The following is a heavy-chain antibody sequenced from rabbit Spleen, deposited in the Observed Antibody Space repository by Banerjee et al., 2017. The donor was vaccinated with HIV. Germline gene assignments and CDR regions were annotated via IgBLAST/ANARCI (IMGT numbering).Heavy chain of an antibody. Sequence: QSLEESGGDLVKPEGSLTLTCTASGFTFSSSYYMAWVRQAPGKGLELIAYIDTSIGRTYYASWAKGRFTVSKTSSTTVTLEMTSLTAADTASYFCARDTSSSFSSYGMDLWGQGTLVTVS. CDR2: IDTSIGRT. V-gene: IGHV1S40*01. CDR3: ARDTSSSFSSYGMDL. J-gene: IGHJ6*01. CDR1: GFTFSSSYY. D-gene: IGHD1-1*01.